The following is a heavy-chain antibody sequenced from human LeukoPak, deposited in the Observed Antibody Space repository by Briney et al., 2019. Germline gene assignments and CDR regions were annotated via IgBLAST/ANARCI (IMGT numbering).Heavy chain of an antibody. J-gene: IGHJ4*02. V-gene: IGHV1-2*02. D-gene: IGHD3-22*01. CDR2: INPNSGGT. CDR1: GYTFTGYY. CDR3: ARVYYYDSSGYPLGV. Sequence: ASVKVSCKASGYTFTGYYMHWVRQAPGQGLEWMGWINPNSGGTNYAQKFQGRVTMTRDTSISTAYMELSRLRSDDTAVYYCARVYYYDSSGYPLGVWGQGTLVTVSS.